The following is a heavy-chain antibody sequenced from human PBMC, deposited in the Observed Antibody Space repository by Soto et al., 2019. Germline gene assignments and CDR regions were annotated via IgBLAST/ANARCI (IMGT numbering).Heavy chain of an antibody. Sequence: PGGSLRLSCAASGFTFSRYALHWVRQAPGKGLEWVSVISYDGSKKYYADSVKGRFTISRDNSKNTLYLQMNSLRAEDTAVYYCARDSTVSPFDYWGQGTLVTVSS. D-gene: IGHD4-17*01. CDR3: ARDSTVSPFDY. J-gene: IGHJ4*02. CDR2: ISYDGSKK. V-gene: IGHV3-30-3*01. CDR1: GFTFSRYA.